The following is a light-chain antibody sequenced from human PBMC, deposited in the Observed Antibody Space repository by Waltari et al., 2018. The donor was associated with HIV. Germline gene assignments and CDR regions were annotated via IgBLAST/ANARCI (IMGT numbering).Light chain of an antibody. CDR1: TSNIGSTD. V-gene: IGLV1-47*01. CDR3: VAWDDSLRGVL. J-gene: IGLJ2*01. Sequence: SVLTQPPSASGTPGQRVTISCSGSTSNIGSTDVFWYHHLPGAAPKPLIHRNNQRSSGVPDRFSGSTSGTSASLAISGLRSEDEADYYCVAWDDSLRGVLFGGGTKVAVL. CDR2: RNN.